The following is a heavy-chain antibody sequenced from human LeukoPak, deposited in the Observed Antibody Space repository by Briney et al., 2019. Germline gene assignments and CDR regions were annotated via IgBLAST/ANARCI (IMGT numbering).Heavy chain of an antibody. V-gene: IGHV3-23*01. D-gene: IGHD2-15*01. Sequence: GGSLRLSCAASGFTFSNDVMKWVRQAPGKGLEWVSSITSGGSTYYADSVKGRFTISRDNPENTLYLQMNSLRAEDTAVYYCARPVTATDRFYFFDSWGQGTLVTVSS. CDR3: ARPVTATDRFYFFDS. J-gene: IGHJ4*02. CDR2: ITSGGST. CDR1: GFTFSNDV.